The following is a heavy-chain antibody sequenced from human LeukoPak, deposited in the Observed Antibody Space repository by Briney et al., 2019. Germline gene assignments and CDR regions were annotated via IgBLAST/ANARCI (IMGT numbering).Heavy chain of an antibody. J-gene: IGHJ4*02. CDR3: AKDYYYDSSGSFDY. CDR1: GGSMSSYF. CDR2: IDYSGNT. Sequence: SETLSLTCTVSGGSMSSYFWSWIRQPPGKGLEWIGNIDYSGNTGYNPSLKSRVTISVDTSMNQFSLKLTSVTAADTAVYYCAKDYYYDSSGSFDYWGQGTLVTVSS. D-gene: IGHD3-22*01. V-gene: IGHV4-59*01.